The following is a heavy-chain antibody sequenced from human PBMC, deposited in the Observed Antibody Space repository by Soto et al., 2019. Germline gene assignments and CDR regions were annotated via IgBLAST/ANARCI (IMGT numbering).Heavy chain of an antibody. Sequence: ASVKVSCKASGYTFPSYGISWVRQAPGQGLEWMGWVSAYNGNTNYAQKLQGRVTMTTDTSTSTAYMELRSLRSDDTAVYYCARDSSGWYANYFDYWGQGTLVTVSS. D-gene: IGHD6-19*01. J-gene: IGHJ4*02. CDR2: VSAYNGNT. V-gene: IGHV1-18*01. CDR1: GYTFPSYG. CDR3: ARDSSGWYANYFDY.